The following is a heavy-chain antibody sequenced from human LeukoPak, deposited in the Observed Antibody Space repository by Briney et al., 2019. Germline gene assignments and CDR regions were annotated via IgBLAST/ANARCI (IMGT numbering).Heavy chain of an antibody. CDR2: INAGNGNT. Sequence: ASVKVSCKASGYTFTSYAMHWVRQAPGQRLEWMGWINAGNGNTKYSQKFQGRVTITRDTSASTAYMELSSLRSEDTAVYYSAEYTYVWGSYRPLGYWGQGTLVTVSS. D-gene: IGHD3-16*02. CDR3: AEYTYVWGSYRPLGY. V-gene: IGHV1-3*01. CDR1: GYTFTSYA. J-gene: IGHJ4*02.